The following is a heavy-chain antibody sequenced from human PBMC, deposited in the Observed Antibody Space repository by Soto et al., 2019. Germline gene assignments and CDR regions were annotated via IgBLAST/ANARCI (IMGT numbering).Heavy chain of an antibody. CDR3: ARRSSSWYFDY. V-gene: IGHV3-23*01. CDR2: ISGSDGST. J-gene: IGHJ4*02. Sequence: EVQLLESGGALVQPGGSLSISCAASGFTFSSYAMNWVRQAPGKGLEWVSVISGSDGSTYYADSVKGRFTISRDNSKNTLNLQMNSLRAEDTAVYYCARRSSSWYFDYWGQGTLVTVSS. CDR1: GFTFSSYA. D-gene: IGHD6-13*01.